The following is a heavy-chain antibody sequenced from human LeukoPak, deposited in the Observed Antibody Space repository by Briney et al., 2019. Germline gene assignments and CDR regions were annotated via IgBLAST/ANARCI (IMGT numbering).Heavy chain of an antibody. V-gene: IGHV1-69*06. CDR2: IIPIFGTA. CDR1: GRTFSSYA. J-gene: IGHJ3*02. CDR3: ARTGGRKWTHRGPFDI. D-gene: IGHD1-14*01. Sequence: GSSVKVSCKASGRTFSSYAISWVRQAPGQGLEWMGRIIPIFGTANYAQKFQGRVTITADKSTSTAYMELSSLRSEDTAVYYCARTGGRKWTHRGPFDIWGHGTMVAVSS.